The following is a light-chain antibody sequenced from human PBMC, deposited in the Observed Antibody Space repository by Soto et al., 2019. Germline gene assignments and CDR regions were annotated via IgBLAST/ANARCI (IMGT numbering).Light chain of an antibody. J-gene: IGLJ1*01. V-gene: IGLV2-8*01. CDR2: EVI. Sequence: QSVLTQPPSASGSPGQSVTISCTGPSSDVGGYNYVSWYQQHPGKAPKPLIYEVIKRPSGVPDRFSASRSGNTASLTVSGLQAEDEADYYCSSYAGSTTPYVFGTGTKVTVL. CDR1: SSDVGGYNY. CDR3: SSYAGSTTPYV.